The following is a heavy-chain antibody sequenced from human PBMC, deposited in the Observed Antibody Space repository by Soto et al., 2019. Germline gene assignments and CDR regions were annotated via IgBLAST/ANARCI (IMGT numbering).Heavy chain of an antibody. J-gene: IGHJ5*02. CDR1: GGAISGYY. V-gene: IGHV4-4*07. Sequence: SETLSLTCTVSGGAISGYYWTWIRQTAGKGLEWIGRIYSSGGTKYNPSLKNRVDMSLDMSKNQFSLRLRSVTAADTAVYYCARGQRFSDSFDPWGQGTLVTV. D-gene: IGHD3-3*01. CDR2: IYSSGGT. CDR3: ARGQRFSDSFDP.